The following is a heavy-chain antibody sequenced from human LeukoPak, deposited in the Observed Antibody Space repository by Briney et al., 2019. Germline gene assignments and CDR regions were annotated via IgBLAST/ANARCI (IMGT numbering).Heavy chain of an antibody. CDR1: GYSFTGYY. J-gene: IGHJ4*02. D-gene: IGHD1-20*01. V-gene: IGHV1-2*06. CDR3: VRDLSGITTTSRGDDY. CDR2: INPNNGDT. Sequence: APVKVSCKASGYSFTGYYIYWVRQAPGQGLEWMGRINPNNGDTNYAQKFQGRVTMTRDTSINIAYMELSRLRSDDTAMYYCVRDLSGITTTSRGDDYWGQGTLVTVSS.